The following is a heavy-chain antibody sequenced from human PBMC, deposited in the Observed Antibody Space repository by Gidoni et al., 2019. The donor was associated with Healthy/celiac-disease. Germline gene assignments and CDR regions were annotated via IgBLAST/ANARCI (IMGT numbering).Heavy chain of an antibody. V-gene: IGHV4-34*01. CDR3: ARGPGSSWYMEKYYGMDV. D-gene: IGHD6-13*01. J-gene: IGHJ6*02. Sequence: QVQLQQWGAGLLKPSETLSLTCAVYGGSFSGYYWSWIRQPPGKGLEWIGETNHSGSTNYNPSLKSRVTISVDTSKNQFSLKLSSVTAADTAVYYCARGPGSSWYMEKYYGMDVWGQGTTVTVSS. CDR1: GGSFSGYY. CDR2: TNHSGST.